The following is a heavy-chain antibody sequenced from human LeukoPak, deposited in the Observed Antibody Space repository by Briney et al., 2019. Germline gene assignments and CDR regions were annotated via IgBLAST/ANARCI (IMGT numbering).Heavy chain of an antibody. D-gene: IGHD3-10*01. CDR2: ISWNSGSI. CDR3: AIRGSPMVRNY. Sequence: GGSLRLSCAASGFTFDDYAIHWVRQAPGKGLEWVYGISWNSGSIGYADSVKGRFTISIDNAKNSLYLQMNSLRAEDTAVYYCAIRGSPMVRNYWGQGTLVTVSS. CDR1: GFTFDDYA. V-gene: IGHV3-9*01. J-gene: IGHJ4*02.